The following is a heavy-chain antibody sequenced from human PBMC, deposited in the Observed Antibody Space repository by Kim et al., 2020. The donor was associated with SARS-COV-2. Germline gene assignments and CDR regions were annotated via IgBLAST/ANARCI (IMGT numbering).Heavy chain of an antibody. CDR1: GGSISSGGYY. Sequence: SETLSLTCTVSGGSISSGGYYWSWIRQHPGKGLEWIGYIYYSGSTYYNPSLKSRVTISVDTSKNQFSLKLSSVTAADTAVYYCAREKVTAIIDYWGQGTLVTVSS. V-gene: IGHV4-31*03. CDR3: AREKVTAIIDY. D-gene: IGHD2-21*02. J-gene: IGHJ4*02. CDR2: IYYSGST.